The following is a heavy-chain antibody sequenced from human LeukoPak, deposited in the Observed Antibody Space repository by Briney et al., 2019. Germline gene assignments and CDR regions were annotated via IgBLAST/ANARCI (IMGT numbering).Heavy chain of an antibody. D-gene: IGHD3-3*01. Sequence: SETLSLTCSVYSGSFSGYYWSWIRQPPGKGLEWIGEINHSVGTNYNPSLKSRVTMSLDTSKNQFSLKLSSVTAADTAVYYCAREVESQGRSLDIWGQGTMVTVSS. CDR3: AREVESQGRSLDI. CDR2: INHSVGT. CDR1: SGSFSGYY. J-gene: IGHJ3*02. V-gene: IGHV4-34*01.